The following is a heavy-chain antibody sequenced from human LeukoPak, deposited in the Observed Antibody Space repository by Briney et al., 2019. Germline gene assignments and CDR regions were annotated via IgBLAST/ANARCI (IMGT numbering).Heavy chain of an antibody. CDR1: GGSFSGYY. D-gene: IGHD3-10*01. CDR2: INHSGQI. CDR3: TRGGYGPGSHYRF. V-gene: IGHV4-34*01. Sequence: SETLSLTCAVSGGSFSGYYWSWIRQSPGKGLEWIGEINHSGQIDYNTSLKSRVTISVDTSRNQFSLHLNSVTAADTAVYYCTRGGYGPGSHYRFWGQGTLVTVSS. J-gene: IGHJ4*02.